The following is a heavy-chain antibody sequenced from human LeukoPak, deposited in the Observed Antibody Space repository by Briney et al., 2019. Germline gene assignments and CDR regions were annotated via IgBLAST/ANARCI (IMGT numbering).Heavy chain of an antibody. CDR2: ISSSGSTI. CDR3: ARGAETYYYDSSGYWDY. Sequence: GGSLRLSCAASGFTFSDYYMSWIRQAPGKGLEWVPYISSSGSTIYYADSVKGRFTTSRDNAKNSLYLQMNSLRAEDTAVYYCARGAETYYYDSSGYWDYWGQGTLVTVSS. CDR1: GFTFSDYY. J-gene: IGHJ4*02. D-gene: IGHD3-22*01. V-gene: IGHV3-11*04.